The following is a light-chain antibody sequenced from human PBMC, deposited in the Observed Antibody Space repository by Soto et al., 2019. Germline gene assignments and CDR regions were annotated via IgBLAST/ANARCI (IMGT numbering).Light chain of an antibody. Sequence: QSALTQPPSASGSPGQSVTISCTGTSSDIGGYNFVSWYQQHPGKAPKLMIDEVNKRPSGVPDRFSGSKSGNTASLTVSGLQAEDEADYYCASYTSISTVVFGGGTKVTVL. CDR3: ASYTSISTVV. V-gene: IGLV2-8*01. CDR2: EVN. CDR1: SSDIGGYNF. J-gene: IGLJ2*01.